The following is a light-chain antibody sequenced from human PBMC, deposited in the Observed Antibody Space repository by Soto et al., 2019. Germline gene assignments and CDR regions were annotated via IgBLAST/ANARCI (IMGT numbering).Light chain of an antibody. CDR2: EVN. V-gene: IGLV2-8*01. CDR3: SSDAGSSNV. Sequence: QSVLAQPLSASGSPVQSVAISCTGTSSDVGGYNYVPWYQQHPGKAPKLMIYEVNKRPSGVPDRFSGSKSGNTASLTVSGVHAEDEADYSCSSDAGSSNVFGTGTKVTVL. J-gene: IGLJ1*01. CDR1: SSDVGGYNY.